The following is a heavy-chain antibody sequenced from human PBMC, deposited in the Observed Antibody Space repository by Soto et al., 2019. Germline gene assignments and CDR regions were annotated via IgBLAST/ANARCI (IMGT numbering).Heavy chain of an antibody. V-gene: IGHV3-23*01. CDR1: GFTFTSYA. J-gene: IGHJ4*02. Sequence: GGSLRLSCAASGFTFTSYAMSWVRQAPGKGLEWVSSISGSGGSTYYADSVKGRSTISRDNSKNTLYLQMNSLRAEDTAVFYCARSSRRILGVVQDFDYWGQGTVVTVSS. CDR2: ISGSGGST. D-gene: IGHD3-3*01. CDR3: ARSSRRILGVVQDFDY.